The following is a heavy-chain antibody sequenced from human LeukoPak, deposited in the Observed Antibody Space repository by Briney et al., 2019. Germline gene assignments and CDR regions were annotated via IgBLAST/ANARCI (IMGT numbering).Heavy chain of an antibody. Sequence: GASVKVSRKASGYTFTSYGISWVRQAPGQGLEWMGWISAYNGNTNYAQNFQGRVTMTRDTSISTAYMELSRLISDDTAVYYCASFGWEGTFDIWGQGTMVTVSS. CDR2: ISAYNGNT. CDR3: ASFGWEGTFDI. J-gene: IGHJ3*02. V-gene: IGHV1-18*01. D-gene: IGHD1-26*01. CDR1: GYTFTSYG.